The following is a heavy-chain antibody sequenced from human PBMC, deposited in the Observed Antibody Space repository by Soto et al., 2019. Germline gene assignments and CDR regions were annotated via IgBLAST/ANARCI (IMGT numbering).Heavy chain of an antibody. CDR3: ARDFSGPMDY. CDR1: GYTSTNYY. D-gene: IGHD3-10*01. V-gene: IGHV1-46*01. CDR2: IYPSGGST. Sequence: AASVKVSCKASGYTSTNYYMHWVRQAPGQGLEWMGIIYPSGGSTRNAQKFQGRVTMTRDTSTSTVYMELSSLRSEDTAVYYCARDFSGPMDYWGRGTLVTVSS. J-gene: IGHJ4*02.